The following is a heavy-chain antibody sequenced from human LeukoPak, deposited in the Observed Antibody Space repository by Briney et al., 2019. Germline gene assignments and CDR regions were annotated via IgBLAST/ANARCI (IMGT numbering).Heavy chain of an antibody. D-gene: IGHD6-13*01. CDR3: ARDAEIAAVSEFDY. Sequence: SGGSLRLSCAASGFTFSTYWMSWVRQAPGKGLEWVANIKQDGSEKYCVDSVKGRFTISRDNAKNSLYLQMNSLRAEDTAVYYCARDAEIAAVSEFDYWGQGTLVTVSS. CDR1: GFTFSTYW. J-gene: IGHJ4*02. V-gene: IGHV3-7*01. CDR2: IKQDGSEK.